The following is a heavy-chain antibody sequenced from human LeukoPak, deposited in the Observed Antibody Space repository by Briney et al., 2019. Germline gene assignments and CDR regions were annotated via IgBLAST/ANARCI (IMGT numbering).Heavy chain of an antibody. CDR1: GFTFSDYY. Sequence: GGSLRLSCAASGFTFSDYYMSWVRQAPGKGLEWVSYISSSGSTIYYADSVKGRFTISRDNAKNSLYLQMNSLRAEDTAVYYCARSRPHDAFDIWGQGTMVTVSS. J-gene: IGHJ3*02. V-gene: IGHV3-11*01. CDR2: ISSSGSTI. CDR3: ARSRPHDAFDI.